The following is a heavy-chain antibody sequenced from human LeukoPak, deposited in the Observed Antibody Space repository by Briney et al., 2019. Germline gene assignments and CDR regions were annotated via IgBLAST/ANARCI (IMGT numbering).Heavy chain of an antibody. J-gene: IGHJ4*02. D-gene: IGHD3-16*01. CDR2: INQGGSVL. V-gene: IGHV3-7*01. CDR1: GFTFSRSW. Sequence: GGSLRLSCAGSGFTFSRSWMTWVRQAPGRGLEWVSSINQGGSVLHYMDSVKGRFTISRDNAENSVFLQMNNLRAEDTAVYYCAKLLGDVTTLDYWGQGTQVTVSS. CDR3: AKLLGDVTTLDY.